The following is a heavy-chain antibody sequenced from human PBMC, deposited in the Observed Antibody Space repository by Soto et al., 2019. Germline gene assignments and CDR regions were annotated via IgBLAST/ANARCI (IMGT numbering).Heavy chain of an antibody. CDR2: ISSSGSTI. CDR1: GFTFSDYY. Sequence: GGSLRLSCAASGFTFSDYYMSWIRQAPGKGLEWVSYISSSGSTIYYADSVKGRFTISRDNAKNSLYLQMNSLRAEDTAVYYCARDRSYRAAYCGGDCYHYAFDIWGQGTMVTVSS. J-gene: IGHJ3*02. CDR3: ARDRSYRAAYCGGDCYHYAFDI. V-gene: IGHV3-11*01. D-gene: IGHD2-21*02.